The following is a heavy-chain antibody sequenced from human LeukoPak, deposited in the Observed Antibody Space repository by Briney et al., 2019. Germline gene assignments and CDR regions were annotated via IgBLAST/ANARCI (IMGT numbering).Heavy chain of an antibody. V-gene: IGHV1-2*02. CDR2: INPNSGGT. CDR1: GYTFTGYY. Sequence: ASVKVSCKASGYTFTGYYMHWVRQAPGQGLEWMGWINPNSGGTNYAQKFQGRVNMTRDTSISTAYMELSRLRSDDTAVYYCARGRYYYDSSGYYYFDYWGQGTLVTVSS. D-gene: IGHD3-22*01. CDR3: ARGRYYYDSSGYYYFDY. J-gene: IGHJ4*02.